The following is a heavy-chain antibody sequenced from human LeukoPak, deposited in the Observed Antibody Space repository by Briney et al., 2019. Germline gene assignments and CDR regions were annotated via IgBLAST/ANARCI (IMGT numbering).Heavy chain of an antibody. CDR2: ISYDGSNK. D-gene: IGHD6-13*01. Sequence: HPGGSLRLSCAASGFTFSSYGMHWVRQAPGKGLEWVAVISYDGSNKYYADSVKGRFTISRDNSKNTLYLQLNSLRAEDTAVYYCAKDLRAAAGPIYYYGMDVWGQGTTVTVPS. CDR3: AKDLRAAAGPIYYYGMDV. V-gene: IGHV3-30*18. CDR1: GFTFSSYG. J-gene: IGHJ6*02.